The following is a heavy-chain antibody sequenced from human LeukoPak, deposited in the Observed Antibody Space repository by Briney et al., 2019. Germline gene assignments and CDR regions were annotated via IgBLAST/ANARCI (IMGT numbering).Heavy chain of an antibody. J-gene: IGHJ4*02. Sequence: QSGGSLRLSCAASGFTFSSYGMHWVRQAPGKGLEWVAVIWYDGSNKYYADSVKGRFTISRDNSKNTLYLQMNSLRAEDTAVYYCARARYPFVVPAAIYYWGQGTLVTVSS. V-gene: IGHV3-33*08. CDR3: ARARYPFVVPAAIYY. CDR2: IWYDGSNK. CDR1: GFTFSSYG. D-gene: IGHD2-2*01.